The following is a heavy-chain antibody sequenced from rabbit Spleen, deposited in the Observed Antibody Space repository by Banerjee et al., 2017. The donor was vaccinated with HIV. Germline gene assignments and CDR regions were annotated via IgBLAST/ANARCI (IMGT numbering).Heavy chain of an antibody. CDR3: ARDGVGGSYFAL. V-gene: IGHV1S40*01. D-gene: IGHD8-1*01. CDR1: GFSFSSNW. J-gene: IGHJ6*01. CDR2: IDTSDGDT. Sequence: QSLEESGGDLVKPGASLTLTCTASGFSFSSNWICWVRQAPGKGLEWIACIDTSDGDTDYANWPKGRFTISKTSSTTVTLQMTSLTAADTATYFCARDGVGGSYFALWGQGTLVTVS.